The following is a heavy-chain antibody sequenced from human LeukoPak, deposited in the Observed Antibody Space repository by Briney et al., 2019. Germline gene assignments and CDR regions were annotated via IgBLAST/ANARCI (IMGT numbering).Heavy chain of an antibody. D-gene: IGHD1-26*01. Sequence: ASVTVSCTASGYTFTSYGISWVRQAPGQGLEWMGWISAYNGNTNYAQRLQGRVTMTTDTSTSTAYMELRSLRSDDTAVYYCARDRVGATGWFDPWGQGTLVTVSS. V-gene: IGHV1-18*01. CDR2: ISAYNGNT. CDR1: GYTFTSYG. J-gene: IGHJ5*02. CDR3: ARDRVGATGWFDP.